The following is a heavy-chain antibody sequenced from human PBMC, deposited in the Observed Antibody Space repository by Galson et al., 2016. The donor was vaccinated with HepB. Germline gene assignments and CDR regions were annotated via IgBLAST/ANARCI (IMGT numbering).Heavy chain of an antibody. CDR1: GFTFSSYA. CDR3: AKYRDKYDSSGYYRYFDY. V-gene: IGHV3-23*01. D-gene: IGHD3-22*01. Sequence: SLRLSCAVSGFTFSSYAMSWVRQAPGKGLEWVSVISGSGHSTYYADSVKGRFTISRDNSKNTLYLQMNSLRADDTAVYYCAKYRDKYDSSGYYRYFDYWGQGTLVTVSS. J-gene: IGHJ4*02. CDR2: ISGSGHST.